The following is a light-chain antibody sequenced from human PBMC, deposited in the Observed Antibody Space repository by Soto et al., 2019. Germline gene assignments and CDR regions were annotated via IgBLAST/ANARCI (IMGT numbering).Light chain of an antibody. CDR2: GAS. Sequence: EIVMTQFPATLSVSPGERASLSCRASQSVRTNLAWYQQKPGQPPRLLIYGASSRATGIPDRFSGSGSGTDFTLTISRLEPEDFAVYYCQQYGSSPWTFGQGTKVDIK. J-gene: IGKJ1*01. CDR3: QQYGSSPWT. V-gene: IGKV3-20*01. CDR1: QSVRTN.